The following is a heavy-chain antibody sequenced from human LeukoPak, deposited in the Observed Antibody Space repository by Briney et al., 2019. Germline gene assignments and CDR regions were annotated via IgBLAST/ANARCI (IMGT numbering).Heavy chain of an antibody. Sequence: SETLSLTCTVSGYSISSGYYWGWIRQPPGKGLEWIGSIYHSGSTHYNPSLKSRVTISVDTSKNQFSLKLSSVTAADTAVYYCARVGIAVAAPQVASLETDYWGQGTLVTVSS. J-gene: IGHJ4*02. V-gene: IGHV4-38-2*02. D-gene: IGHD6-19*01. CDR2: IYHSGST. CDR1: GYSISSGYY. CDR3: ARVGIAVAAPQVASLETDY.